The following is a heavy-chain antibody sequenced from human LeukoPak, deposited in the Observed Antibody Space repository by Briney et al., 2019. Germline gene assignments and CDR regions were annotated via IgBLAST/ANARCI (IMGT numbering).Heavy chain of an antibody. J-gene: IGHJ4*02. CDR3: ARELGATGDN. CDR2: INPNSGGT. V-gene: IGHV1-2*02. CDR1: GYTFSGYY. Sequence: ASVKVSCKASGYTFSGYYMHWVRQAPGQGFEWMGWINPNSGGTNYAQKFQGRVTMTRDTSISTAYMELSRLTSDDTAVYYCARELGATGDNWGQGTLVTVSS. D-gene: IGHD1-26*01.